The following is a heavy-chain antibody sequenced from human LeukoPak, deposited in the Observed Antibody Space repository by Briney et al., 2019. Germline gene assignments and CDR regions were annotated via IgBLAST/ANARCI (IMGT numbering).Heavy chain of an antibody. V-gene: IGHV3-7*01. J-gene: IGHJ6*02. CDR1: VFTFSSYW. D-gene: IGHD7-27*01. CDR3: ARVLSLGIDVYYGMDV. Sequence: GGSLRLFCAASVFTFSSYWMICVREAPGKGLVCVANMKQDGSEKYYVDSVKGRFPISRDNAKNSLYLQMNSLRAEDTAVYYCARVLSLGIDVYYGMDVWGQGTTITVSS. CDR2: MKQDGSEK.